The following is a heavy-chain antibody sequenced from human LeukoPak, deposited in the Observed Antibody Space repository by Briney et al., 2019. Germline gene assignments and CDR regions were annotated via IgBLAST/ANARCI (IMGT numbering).Heavy chain of an antibody. CDR2: ISAYNGNT. J-gene: IGHJ4*02. Sequence: GASVKVSCKASGYSFTNFGITWVRQAPGRGLEWMGWISAYNGNTDYAQNFQGRVTVTADTSTSTAYMELRGLRSDDTAVYYCARSGCSAGTCYSQTVKFDYWGQGTLVTVSS. V-gene: IGHV1-18*01. CDR3: ARSGCSAGTCYSQTVKFDY. CDR1: GYSFTNFG. D-gene: IGHD2-15*01.